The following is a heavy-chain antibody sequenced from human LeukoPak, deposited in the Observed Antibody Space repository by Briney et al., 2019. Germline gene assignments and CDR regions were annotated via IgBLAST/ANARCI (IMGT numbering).Heavy chain of an antibody. CDR1: GFTFSTYS. J-gene: IGHJ4*02. CDR2: ISTSSSYI. D-gene: IGHD6-13*01. CDR3: ARDGSAIAAAGTVDY. Sequence: GGSLRLSRAASGFTFSTYSMNWVRQAPGKGLEWVSSISTSSSYIYYADSVKGRFTISRDNAKNSLYLQMNSLRAEDTAVYYCARDGSAIAAAGTVDYSGQGTLVTVSS. V-gene: IGHV3-21*01.